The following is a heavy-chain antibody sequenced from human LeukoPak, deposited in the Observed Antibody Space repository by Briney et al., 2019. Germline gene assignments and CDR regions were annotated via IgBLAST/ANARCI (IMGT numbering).Heavy chain of an antibody. CDR1: GYIFSNFG. V-gene: IGHV1-18*01. CDR2: INTYNGNT. CDR3: ARSHSGSLRAPFDY. D-gene: IGHD3-22*01. Sequence: GASVRVSCKASGYIFSNFGLIWVRQAPGQGLEWMGWINTYNGNTNYAQKFQDRVTMTAETSTTTAYLELRSLKSDDTAVYYCARSHSGSLRAPFDYWGQGTLLTVSS. J-gene: IGHJ4*02.